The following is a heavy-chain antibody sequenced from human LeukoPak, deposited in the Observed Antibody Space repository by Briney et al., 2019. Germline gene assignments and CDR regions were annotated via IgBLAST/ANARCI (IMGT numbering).Heavy chain of an antibody. D-gene: IGHD5-24*01. CDR3: ARAGIMATTPFGY. V-gene: IGHV4-59*01. CDR1: GGSISSNY. Sequence: SETLSLTCTVSGGSISSNYWSWIRQPLGKGLEWIGYIFYTGSTNYNPSLKSRVTISVDTSKNQFSLRLSSVTAADTAVYYCARAGIMATTPFGYWGQGTLVSVSS. J-gene: IGHJ4*02. CDR2: IFYTGST.